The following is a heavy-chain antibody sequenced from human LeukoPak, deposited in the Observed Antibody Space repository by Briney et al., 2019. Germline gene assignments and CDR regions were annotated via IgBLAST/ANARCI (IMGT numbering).Heavy chain of an antibody. CDR3: ARDYYDFWSGYLDY. CDR1: GFTFSSYA. CDR2: ISYDGSNK. Sequence: GGSLRLSCAASGFTFSSYAMHWVRQAPGKGLEWVAVISYDGSNKYYADSVKGRFTISRDNSKNTLYLQMNSLRAEDTAVYYCARDYYDFWSGYLDYWGQRTLVTVSS. D-gene: IGHD3-3*01. J-gene: IGHJ4*02. V-gene: IGHV3-30-3*01.